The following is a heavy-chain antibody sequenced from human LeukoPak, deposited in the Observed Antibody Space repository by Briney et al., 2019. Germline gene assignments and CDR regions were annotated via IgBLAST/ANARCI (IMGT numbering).Heavy chain of an antibody. V-gene: IGHV4-34*01. CDR1: GGSFSGYD. J-gene: IGHJ6*03. CDR3: ARGLGWKVTPMGLFYMDV. CDR2: INYGGDT. D-gene: IGHD1-1*01. Sequence: SETLSLTCGVDGGSFSGYDWTWVGQPPGKGLEWIGQINYGGDTNYNPSLKSRVTISVDTSKNQFSLKVTSVTAADTAVYYCARGLGWKVTPMGLFYMDVWGEGATVTVSS.